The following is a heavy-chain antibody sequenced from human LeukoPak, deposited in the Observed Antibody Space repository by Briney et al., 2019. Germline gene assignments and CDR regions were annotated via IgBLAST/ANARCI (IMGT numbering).Heavy chain of an antibody. CDR2: IIPIFGTA. J-gene: IGHJ6*02. Sequence: SVKVSCKASGYTFTSYGISWVRQAPGQGLEWMGGIIPIFGTANYAQKFQGRVTITADESTSTAYMELSSLRSEDTAVYYCARDVYSSGWPYYYGMDVWGQGTTVTVSS. V-gene: IGHV1-69*13. CDR1: GYTFTSYG. CDR3: ARDVYSSGWPYYYGMDV. D-gene: IGHD6-19*01.